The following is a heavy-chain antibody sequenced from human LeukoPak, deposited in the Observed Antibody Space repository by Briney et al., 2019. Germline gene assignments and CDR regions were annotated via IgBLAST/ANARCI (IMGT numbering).Heavy chain of an antibody. D-gene: IGHD3-22*01. Sequence: KTSETLSLTCTVSGGSVSSHHWSWIPQPPGKGLEWIGYIHHSGGSDSNPSLKSRVTMSVDTSKNQFSLKLSSVTAADTAVYYCARHLDYDGSADAFDIWGQGTMVTVSS. CDR1: GGSVSSHH. J-gene: IGHJ3*02. CDR2: IHHSGGS. V-gene: IGHV4-59*08. CDR3: ARHLDYDGSADAFDI.